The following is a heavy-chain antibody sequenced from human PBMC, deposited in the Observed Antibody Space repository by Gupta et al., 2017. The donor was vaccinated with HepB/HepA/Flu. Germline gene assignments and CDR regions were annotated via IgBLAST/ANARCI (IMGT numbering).Heavy chain of an antibody. Sequence: QVQLVESGGGVVQPGRSLKLACEAYSFSIRNFGMHWVRQAPGRGLEWVAESADDGINAYYEDSVKGRFTISRDNSMNTVYLHMSKLRVEDTALYYCVKDRMDGDVARNFYYYGIDAWGQGATVTVSS. CDR3: VKDRMDGDVARNFYYYGIDA. V-gene: IGHV3-30*18. J-gene: IGHJ6*02. CDR1: SFSIRNFG. CDR2: SADDGINA. D-gene: IGHD4-17*01.